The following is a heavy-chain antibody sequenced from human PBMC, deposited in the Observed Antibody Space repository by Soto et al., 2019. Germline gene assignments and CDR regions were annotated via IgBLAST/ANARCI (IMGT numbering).Heavy chain of an antibody. J-gene: IGHJ6*02. CDR2: IYYSGST. D-gene: IGHD5-18*01. V-gene: IGHV4-31*03. Sequence: QVQLQESGPGLVKPSQTLSLTCTVSGGSISSGGYYWSWIRQHPGKGLEWIGYIYYSGSTYYNPSLKSRVTISVDTSKNQFSLKPSSVTAADTAVYYCARTAMVSSYYYYGMDVWGQGTTVTVSS. CDR1: GGSISSGGYY. CDR3: ARTAMVSSYYYYGMDV.